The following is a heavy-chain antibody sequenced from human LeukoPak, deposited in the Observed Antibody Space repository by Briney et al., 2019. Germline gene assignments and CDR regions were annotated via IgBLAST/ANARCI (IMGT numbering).Heavy chain of an antibody. J-gene: IGHJ4*02. CDR2: IWYDGSNR. Sequence: GRSLRLSCAASGFTFSSHGMHWVRQAPGKGLEWVAVIWYDGSNRYYADSVKGRFTISRDNSKNTLYLQMNSLRAEDTAVYYCARQGRVDYWGQGTLVTVSS. CDR3: ARQGRVDY. CDR1: GFTFSSHG. V-gene: IGHV3-33*01.